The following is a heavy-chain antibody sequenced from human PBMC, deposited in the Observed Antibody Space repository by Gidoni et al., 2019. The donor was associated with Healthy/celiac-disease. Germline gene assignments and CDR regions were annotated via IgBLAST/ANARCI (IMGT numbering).Heavy chain of an antibody. J-gene: IGHJ3*02. CDR2: ISGSGGST. Sequence: EVQLLESGGGLVQPGGSLRLSCAASGFTFSSYAMSWVRQAPGKGLEWVSAISGSGGSTYYADSVKGRFTISRDNSKNTLYLQMNSLRAEDTAVYYCAKGERVQVFGVVIIDAFDIWGQGTMVTVSS. V-gene: IGHV3-23*01. CDR1: GFTFSSYA. D-gene: IGHD3-3*01. CDR3: AKGERVQVFGVVIIDAFDI.